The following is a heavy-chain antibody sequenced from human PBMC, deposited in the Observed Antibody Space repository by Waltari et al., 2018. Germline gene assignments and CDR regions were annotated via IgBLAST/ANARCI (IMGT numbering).Heavy chain of an antibody. J-gene: IGHJ3*02. V-gene: IGHV4-4*07. Sequence: QVQLQESGPGLVKPSETLSLTCTVSGGSISSYYWSWIRQPAGKGLEWIGRSYTSGSTNYNPSRKSRGTRSVDTSKNQFSLKLSSVTAADTAVYYCAGVGAYEGPNAFDIWGQGTMVTVSS. D-gene: IGHD1-26*01. CDR3: AGVGAYEGPNAFDI. CDR2: SYTSGST. CDR1: GGSISSYY.